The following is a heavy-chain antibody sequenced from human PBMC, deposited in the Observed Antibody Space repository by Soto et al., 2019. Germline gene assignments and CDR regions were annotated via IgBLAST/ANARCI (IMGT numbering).Heavy chain of an antibody. Sequence: GPRVKGSRMACGRTVSCYAIXWVRQAPGQGLEWMGRSIPIFGTSNYAQKFQGRLTITADESKSTAYMDLSSLRSEDTAVYYCARSRDEIRLRFLECLLRTFDYWGQGTLVTVSS. CDR3: ARSRDEIRLRFLECLLRTFDY. D-gene: IGHD3-3*01. V-gene: IGHV1-69*13. J-gene: IGHJ4*02. CDR1: GRTVSCYA. CDR2: SIPIFGTS.